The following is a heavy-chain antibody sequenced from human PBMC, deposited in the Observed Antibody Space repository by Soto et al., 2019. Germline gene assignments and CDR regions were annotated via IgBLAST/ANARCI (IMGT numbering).Heavy chain of an antibody. J-gene: IGHJ5*02. Sequence: QVQLVQSGAEVKKPGSSVKVSCKASGGTFSSYAISWVRQAPGQGLEWMGGIIPIFGTANYAQKFQGRVMITADDSTSTAYMELSSLRSEDTAVYYCAREGTIFGVVTPFDPWGQGTLVTVSS. CDR2: IIPIFGTA. D-gene: IGHD3-3*01. CDR3: AREGTIFGVVTPFDP. CDR1: GGTFSSYA. V-gene: IGHV1-69*01.